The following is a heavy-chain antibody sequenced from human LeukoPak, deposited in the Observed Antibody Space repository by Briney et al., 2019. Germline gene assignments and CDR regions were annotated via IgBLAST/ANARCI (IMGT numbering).Heavy chain of an antibody. CDR2: ISGSGGST. D-gene: IGHD6-13*01. CDR3: AKVPGPRSGIAAVDHTH. J-gene: IGHJ4*02. CDR1: GFTFSSYA. V-gene: IGHV3-23*01. Sequence: GGSLRLSCAASGFTFSSYAMSWVRQAPGKGLEWVSAISGSGGSTYYADSVKGRFTISRDNSKNTLYLQMNSLRAEDTAVYYCAKVPGPRSGIAAVDHTHWGQGTLVTVSS.